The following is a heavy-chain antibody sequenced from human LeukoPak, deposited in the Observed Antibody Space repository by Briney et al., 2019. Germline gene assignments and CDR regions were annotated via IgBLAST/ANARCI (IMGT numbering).Heavy chain of an antibody. V-gene: IGHV4-34*01. CDR3: ARGGEALPHYFHY. J-gene: IGHJ4*02. CDR2: INHSGST. D-gene: IGHD3-10*01. Sequence: PSETLSLTCAVYGGSFSGYYWSWIRQPPGKGLEWIGEINHSGSTNYNPSLKSRVTISVDTSKNQFSLKLSSVTAADTAVYYCARGGEALPHYFHYWAQGTLVTVSS. CDR1: GGSFSGYY.